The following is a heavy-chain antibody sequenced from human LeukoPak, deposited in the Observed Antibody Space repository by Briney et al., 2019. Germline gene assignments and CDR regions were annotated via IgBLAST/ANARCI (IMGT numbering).Heavy chain of an antibody. J-gene: IGHJ5*02. CDR2: ISSSSSYI. CDR3: ARGRRRDYYGSGSPGWFDH. D-gene: IGHD3-10*01. CDR1: GFTFSSYS. Sequence: GGSLRLSCAASGFTFSSYSMNWVRQAPGKGLEWVSSISSSSSYIYYADSVKGRFTISGDNAKNSLYLQMNSLRAEDTAVYYCARGRRRDYYGSGSPGWFDHWGQGTLVTVSS. V-gene: IGHV3-21*01.